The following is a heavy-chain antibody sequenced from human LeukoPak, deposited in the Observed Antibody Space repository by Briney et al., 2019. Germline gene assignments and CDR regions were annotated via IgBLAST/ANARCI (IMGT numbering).Heavy chain of an antibody. CDR2: FDPEDGET. CDR1: GYTLTELS. J-gene: IGHJ4*02. CDR3: ATGIRRITIFEVVSHFDY. D-gene: IGHD3-3*01. Sequence: ASVKVSCKVSGYTLTELSMHWVRQAPGKGLEWMGGFDPEDGETIYAQKFQGRVTMTEDTSTDTAYMELSSLRSEDTAVYYCATGIRRITIFEVVSHFDYWGQGTLVTVSS. V-gene: IGHV1-24*01.